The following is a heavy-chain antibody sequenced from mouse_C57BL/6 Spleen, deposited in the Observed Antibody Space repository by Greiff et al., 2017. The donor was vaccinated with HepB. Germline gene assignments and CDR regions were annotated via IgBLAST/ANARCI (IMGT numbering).Heavy chain of an antibody. D-gene: IGHD2-5*01. CDR3: ARSYYSNPMDY. Sequence: QVQLQQSGAELVKPGASVKMSCKASGYTFTSYWITWVKQRPGQGLEWIGDIYPGSGSTNYNEKFKSKATLTVDTSSSTAYMQLSSLASEDSAVYYCARSYYSNPMDYWGQGTSVTVSS. J-gene: IGHJ4*01. CDR2: IYPGSGST. CDR1: GYTFTSYW. V-gene: IGHV1-55*01.